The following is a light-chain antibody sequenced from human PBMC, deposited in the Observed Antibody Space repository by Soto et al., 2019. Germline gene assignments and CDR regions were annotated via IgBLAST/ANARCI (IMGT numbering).Light chain of an antibody. CDR1: TGAVTSGHY. Sequence: QTVVTQEPSLTVSPGGTVTLTCGSSTGAVTSGHYPYWFQQKPGQAPRTLIYDTSNKHSWTPARFSGSLLGGKAALTLSGAQPEDEAEYYCLLCYSGARGGVFGGGTKLTVL. J-gene: IGLJ2*01. CDR3: LLCYSGARGGV. CDR2: DTS. V-gene: IGLV7-46*01.